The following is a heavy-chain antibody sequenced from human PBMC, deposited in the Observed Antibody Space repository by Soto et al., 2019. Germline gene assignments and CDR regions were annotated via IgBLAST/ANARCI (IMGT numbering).Heavy chain of an antibody. J-gene: IGHJ5*02. CDR1: GGSISSGGYY. CDR2: IYYIGST. V-gene: IGHV4-31*03. CDR3: ARSVFP. Sequence: QVQLQESGPGLVKPSQTLSLTCTVSGGSISSGGYYWNWIRQHPGKGLEWIGYIYYIGSTYYNPSLKSRLTISLDTSKNQFSLTLSSVTASHTAVYYCARSVFPWGQGTLVTVSS.